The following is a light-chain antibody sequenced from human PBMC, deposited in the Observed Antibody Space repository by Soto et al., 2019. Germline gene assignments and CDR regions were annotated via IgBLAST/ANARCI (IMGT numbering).Light chain of an antibody. CDR2: GAS. J-gene: IGKJ2*01. CDR3: QQLTNFLFT. Sequence: IQLTQSPSSLSASVGDRVTITCRASQGINKFLAWYQQRPGKAPQLLVYGASTLQSRVPSRFSGSGSGTDFTLPISSLQPEDFAINYCQQLTNFLFTFGQATKLDIK. V-gene: IGKV1-9*01. CDR1: QGINKF.